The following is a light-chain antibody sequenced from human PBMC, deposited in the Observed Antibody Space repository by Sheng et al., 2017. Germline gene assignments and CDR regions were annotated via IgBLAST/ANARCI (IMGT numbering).Light chain of an antibody. J-gene: IGKJ1*01. V-gene: IGKV3-20*01. Sequence: EIVLTQSPGTLSLSPGERATLSCRASQYISGSYLSWYQQRPGQAPRLLIYAAYSRATGIPDRFGGSGSGTDFTLTISRLQPEDSAVYYCQQYEHSPAFGQGTKVEIK. CDR3: QQYEHSPA. CDR2: AAY. CDR1: QYISGSY.